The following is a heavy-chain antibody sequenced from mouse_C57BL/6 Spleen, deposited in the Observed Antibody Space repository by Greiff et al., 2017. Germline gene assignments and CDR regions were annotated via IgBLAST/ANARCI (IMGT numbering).Heavy chain of an antibody. CDR2: IWWDDDK. J-gene: IGHJ4*01. CDR1: GFSLSTFGMG. V-gene: IGHV8-8*01. Sequence: QVQLKESGPGILQPSQTLSLTCSFSGFSLSTFGMGVGWIRQPSGKGLEWLAHIWWDDDKYYNPALKSRLTISKDTSKTQVFLKIANVDTADTATYYCARIDSSGPYYYAMDYWGQGTSVTVSS. D-gene: IGHD3-2*02. CDR3: ARIDSSGPYYYAMDY.